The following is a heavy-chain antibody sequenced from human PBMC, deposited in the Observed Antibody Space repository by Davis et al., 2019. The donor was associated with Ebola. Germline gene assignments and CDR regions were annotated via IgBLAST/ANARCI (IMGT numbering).Heavy chain of an antibody. Sequence: ASVKVSCKASGYNFTGYYMHWVRQAPGQGLEWMGWINPNSGGTNYAQKFQGRVTMTRDTSISTAYMEMSRLRSDDTAVYYCARDGLLWFGESLWGYYGMDVWGQGTTVTVSS. CDR3: ARDGLLWFGESLWGYYGMDV. CDR2: INPNSGGT. CDR1: GYNFTGYY. V-gene: IGHV1-2*02. D-gene: IGHD3-10*01. J-gene: IGHJ6*02.